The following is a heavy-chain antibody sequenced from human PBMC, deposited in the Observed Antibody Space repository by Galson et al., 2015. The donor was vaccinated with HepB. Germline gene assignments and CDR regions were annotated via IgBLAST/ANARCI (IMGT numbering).Heavy chain of an antibody. J-gene: IGHJ3*02. V-gene: IGHV3-23*01. CDR2: ISGSGGST. D-gene: IGHD5-18*01. CDR1: GFTFSSYA. Sequence: SLRLSCAASGFTFSSYAMSWVRQAPGKGLEWVSAISGSGGSTYYADSVKGRFTISRDNSKNTLYLQMNSLRAEDTAVYYCAKGPRSGYSYGWGNGAFDIWGQGTMVTVSS. CDR3: AKGPRSGYSYGWGNGAFDI.